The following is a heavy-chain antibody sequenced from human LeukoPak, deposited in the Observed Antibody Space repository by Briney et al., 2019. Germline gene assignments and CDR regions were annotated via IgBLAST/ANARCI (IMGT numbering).Heavy chain of an antibody. CDR1: GGSISSGGYY. J-gene: IGHJ4*02. V-gene: IGHV4-31*03. CDR2: IYYSGST. CDR3: AREWIRAHGFDY. D-gene: IGHD3-10*01. Sequence: SEALSLTCTVSGGSISSGGYYWSWIRQHPGKGLEWIGYIYYSGSTYYNPSLKSRVTISVDTSKNQFSLKLSSVTAADTAVYYCAREWIRAHGFDYWGQGTLVTVSS.